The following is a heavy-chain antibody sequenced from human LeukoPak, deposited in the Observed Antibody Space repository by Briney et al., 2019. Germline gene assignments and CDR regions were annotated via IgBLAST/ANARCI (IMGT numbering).Heavy chain of an antibody. V-gene: IGHV5-10-1*01. CDR3: ARAPDSDSGYDYFDY. Sequence: GESLKISCKGSGYTFTNHWITWVRQMPGTGPEWIGKIDASDSYTNYSPSFQGHVTISVDKSISTYYLQWNTLNASDPALSCCARAPDSDSGYDYFDYWGQGTLVTVSS. CDR1: GYTFTNHW. D-gene: IGHD5-12*01. CDR2: IDASDSYT. J-gene: IGHJ4*02.